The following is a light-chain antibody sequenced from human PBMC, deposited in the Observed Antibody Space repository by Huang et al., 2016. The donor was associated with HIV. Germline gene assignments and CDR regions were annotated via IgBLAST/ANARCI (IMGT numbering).Light chain of an antibody. CDR1: QSISSW. CDR3: QYGET. CDR2: KIS. V-gene: IGKV1-5*03. Sequence: DIQLTQSPSTLSASVGDRLTTTCRASQSISSWLAWYQQKPGMAPKLLIYKISSLESGVPSRFIGSGYGTNFTLTINGLQAEDIGTYYCQYGETFGQGSKVEVK. J-gene: IGKJ1*01.